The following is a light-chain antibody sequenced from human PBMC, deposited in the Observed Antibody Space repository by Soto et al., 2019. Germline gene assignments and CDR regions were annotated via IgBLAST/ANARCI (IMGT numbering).Light chain of an antibody. V-gene: IGLV1-51*01. CDR1: TSNIGHNG. CDR2: DDD. J-gene: IGLJ2*01. Sequence: QSVLTQPPSVSAAPGQKVTISCSGSTSNIGHNGVSWYQQLPGTAPKLLIYDDDKRPSGIPDQFSGSKSGTSATLGITGLPTGDEADYYCGVWDSSLSVALFGGGTQLTVL. CDR3: GVWDSSLSVAL.